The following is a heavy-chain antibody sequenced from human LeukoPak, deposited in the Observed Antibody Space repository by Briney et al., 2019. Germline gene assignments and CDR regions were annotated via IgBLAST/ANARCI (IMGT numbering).Heavy chain of an antibody. CDR2: ICHSGST. D-gene: IGHD5-24*01. Sequence: SETLSLTCAVSGGSISSGGYSWSWIRQPPGKGLEWIGYICHSGSTYYNPSLKSRVTISVDRSKNQFSLKLSSVTAADTAVYYCARDRDGYNSLDYWGQGALVTVSS. CDR1: GGSISSGGYS. V-gene: IGHV4-30-2*01. CDR3: ARDRDGYNSLDY. J-gene: IGHJ4*02.